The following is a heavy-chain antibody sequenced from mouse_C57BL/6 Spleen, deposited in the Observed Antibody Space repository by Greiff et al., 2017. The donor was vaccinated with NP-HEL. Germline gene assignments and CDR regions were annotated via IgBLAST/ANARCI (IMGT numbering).Heavy chain of an antibody. Sequence: VQLQQSGAELARPGASVKMSCKASGYTFTSYTMHWVKQRPGQGLEWIGYINPSSGYTKYNQKFKDKATLTADKSSSTAYMQLSSLTSEDSAVYYCAREITTVVAHWYFDVWGTGTTVTVSS. CDR2: INPSSGYT. D-gene: IGHD1-1*01. J-gene: IGHJ1*03. CDR3: AREITTVVAHWYFDV. V-gene: IGHV1-4*01. CDR1: GYTFTSYT.